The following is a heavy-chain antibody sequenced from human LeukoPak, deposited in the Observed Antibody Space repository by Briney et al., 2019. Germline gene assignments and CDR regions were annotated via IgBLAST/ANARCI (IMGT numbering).Heavy chain of an antibody. V-gene: IGHV3-21*01. CDR2: ISSSSSYI. Sequence: GGSLRLSCAASGFTFSSYSMNWVRQAPGKGLEWVSSISSSSSYIYYADSVKGRFTISRDNAKNSLYLQMNSLRAEDTAVYYCARDKWELRSGFNYYYYYMDVWGKGTTVTISS. J-gene: IGHJ6*03. CDR1: GFTFSSYS. CDR3: ARDKWELRSGFNYYYYYMDV. D-gene: IGHD1-26*01.